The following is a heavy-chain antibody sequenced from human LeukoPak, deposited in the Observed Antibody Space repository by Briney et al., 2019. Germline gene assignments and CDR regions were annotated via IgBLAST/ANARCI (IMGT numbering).Heavy chain of an antibody. J-gene: IGHJ5*02. CDR1: GFTVSSNY. CDR3: ARDYYDRNWFDP. V-gene: IGHV3-66*02. D-gene: IGHD3-3*01. CDR2: IYSGGST. Sequence: GGSLRLSCAASGFTVSSNYMSWVRQAPGKGLEWVSVIYSGGSTYYADSVKGRFTISRDNSKNTPYLQMDSLRAEDTAVYYCARDYYDRNWFDPWGQGTLVTVSS.